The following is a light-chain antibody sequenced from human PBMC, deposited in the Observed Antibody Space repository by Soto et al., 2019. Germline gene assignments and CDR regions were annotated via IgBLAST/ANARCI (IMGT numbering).Light chain of an antibody. CDR1: QSVSSC. CDR2: GAS. V-gene: IGKV3-15*01. CDR3: QQYHNWPPWT. Sequence: EIVMTLSTATLSVSPGERATLSCRASQSVSSCLVWYQQKPGQAPRLLIYGASTRAPGIPARFSGSASGTEFTLTISSLQSEDFAVYYCQQYHNWPPWTFGQGTKVDIK. J-gene: IGKJ1*01.